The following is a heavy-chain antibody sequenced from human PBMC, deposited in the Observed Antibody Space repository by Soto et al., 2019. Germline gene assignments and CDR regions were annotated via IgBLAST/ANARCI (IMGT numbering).Heavy chain of an antibody. D-gene: IGHD6-13*01. Sequence: QLQLQESGPGLVKPSETLSLTCTVSGGSISSSSYYWGWIRQPPGKGREWIGSSYYSGSTSYNPSLKSRVTISVDTSKNQFSLQLSSVPAADTAVYYCARGRRYSSSWYSDYWGQGTLVTVSS. J-gene: IGHJ4*02. CDR3: ARGRRYSSSWYSDY. V-gene: IGHV4-39*01. CDR2: SYYSGST. CDR1: GGSISSSSYY.